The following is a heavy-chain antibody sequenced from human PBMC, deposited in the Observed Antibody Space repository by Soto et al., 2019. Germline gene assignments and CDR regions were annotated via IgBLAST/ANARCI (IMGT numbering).Heavy chain of an antibody. D-gene: IGHD3-10*01. Sequence: EVQLVESGGGLVQPGRSPRLSCGASGFTFDDYAMHWVRQAPGKGLEWVSGISWNSGSIGYAASVKGRFTISRDNAKNSRYLRMNSLRAEDTALYYCAKDISLTMVRGVNYYFDYWGQGTLVTVSS. CDR1: GFTFDDYA. V-gene: IGHV3-9*01. CDR2: ISWNSGSI. J-gene: IGHJ4*02. CDR3: AKDISLTMVRGVNYYFDY.